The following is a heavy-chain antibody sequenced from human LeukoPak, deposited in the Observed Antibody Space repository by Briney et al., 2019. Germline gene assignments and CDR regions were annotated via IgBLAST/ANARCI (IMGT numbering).Heavy chain of an antibody. CDR1: GDSISSSYY. Sequence: PSETLSLTCTVSGDSISSSYYWGWIRQSPGKGLEWIASMYYSGSTYYNPSLQSRVTISVDTSKNQLSLKLSSVTAADTAVYYCARGSNYGYGSGSYYYMDVWGKGTTVTVSS. J-gene: IGHJ6*03. CDR3: ARGSNYGYGSGSYYYMDV. D-gene: IGHD3-10*01. CDR2: MYYSGST. V-gene: IGHV4-39*07.